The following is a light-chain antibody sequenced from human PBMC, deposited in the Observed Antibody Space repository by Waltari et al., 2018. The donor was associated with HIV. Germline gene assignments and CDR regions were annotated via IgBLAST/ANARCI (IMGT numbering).Light chain of an antibody. V-gene: IGLV2-11*01. Sequence: QSALTQPRSVSGSPGQSVTISCTETRSDVGGSNYVSWYQQHPAKAPKVMIYDVSKRPSGVPDRFSGSKSGNTASLTISGLQAEDEADYYCCSYAGSYIWVFGGGTKLTVL. CDR2: DVS. CDR3: CSYAGSYIWV. J-gene: IGLJ3*02. CDR1: RSDVGGSNY.